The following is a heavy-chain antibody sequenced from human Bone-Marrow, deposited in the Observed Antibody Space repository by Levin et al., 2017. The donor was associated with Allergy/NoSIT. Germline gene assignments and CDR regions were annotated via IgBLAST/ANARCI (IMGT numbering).Heavy chain of an antibody. CDR2: ISDSGGGT. V-gene: IGHV3-23*01. CDR3: AKRVQYSFGSHFDY. Sequence: GGSLRLSCAASGFTFSSYGMSWVRQAPGKGLEWVSAISDSGGGTYYADSVKGRFTISRDNSRNTLFLQMNSLRAEDTAVYYCAKRVQYSFGSHFDYWGQGSLVTVSS. CDR1: GFTFSSYG. J-gene: IGHJ4*02. D-gene: IGHD5-18*01.